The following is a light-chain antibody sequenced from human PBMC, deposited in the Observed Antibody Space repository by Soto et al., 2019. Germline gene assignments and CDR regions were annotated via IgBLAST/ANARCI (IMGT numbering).Light chain of an antibody. V-gene: IGKV3-20*01. CDR1: QSVSSSY. CDR3: QEYGSSPRMYP. J-gene: IGKJ2*01. Sequence: EIVLTQSPGTLSLSPGERATLSCRASQSVSSSYLAWYQQKPGQAPRLLIYGASSRATGIPDRFSGSGSGTDFTLTISRLAPEDFAVYYCQEYGSSPRMYPCGQGTKLEIK. CDR2: GAS.